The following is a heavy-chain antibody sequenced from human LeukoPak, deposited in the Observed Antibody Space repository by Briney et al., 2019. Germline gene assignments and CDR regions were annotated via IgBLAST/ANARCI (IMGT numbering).Heavy chain of an antibody. V-gene: IGHV3-66*01. CDR3: ARTYQLLLFDY. D-gene: IGHD3-22*01. CDR1: GFTFSSYA. CDR2: IYSGGST. Sequence: GGSLRLSCAASGFTFSSYAMSWVRQAPGKGLDWVSVIYSGGSTYYADSVKGRFTISRDNSKNTLYLQMNSLRAEDTAVYYCARTYQLLLFDYWGQGTLVTVSS. J-gene: IGHJ4*02.